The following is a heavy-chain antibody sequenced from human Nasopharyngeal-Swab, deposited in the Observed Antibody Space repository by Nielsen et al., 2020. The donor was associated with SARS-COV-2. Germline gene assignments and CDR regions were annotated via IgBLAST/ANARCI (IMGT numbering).Heavy chain of an antibody. CDR1: GFTFSSYS. CDR2: ISSSSSYI. CDR3: ARASGYDFGYYYGMDV. Sequence: GVSLRLSCAASGFTFSSYSMNWVRQAPGKGLEWVSSISSSSSYIYYADSVKGRFTISRDNAKNSLYLQMNSLRAEDTAVYYCARASGYDFGYYYGMDVWGQGTTVTVSS. D-gene: IGHD5-12*01. J-gene: IGHJ6*02. V-gene: IGHV3-21*01.